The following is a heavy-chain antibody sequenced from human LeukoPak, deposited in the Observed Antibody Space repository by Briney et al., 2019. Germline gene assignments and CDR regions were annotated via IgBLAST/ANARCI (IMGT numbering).Heavy chain of an antibody. Sequence: GGSLRLSRAASGLTFNSYWMSWVRQAPGKGLEWVANIKKDGSEKYYVDSVKGRFTISRDNAKNSLYLQMNSLRADDTAVYHCARQETSIYNGAFDIWGQGTMVTVSS. CDR2: IKKDGSEK. CDR1: GLTFNSYW. V-gene: IGHV3-7*01. D-gene: IGHD1-1*01. CDR3: ARQETSIYNGAFDI. J-gene: IGHJ3*02.